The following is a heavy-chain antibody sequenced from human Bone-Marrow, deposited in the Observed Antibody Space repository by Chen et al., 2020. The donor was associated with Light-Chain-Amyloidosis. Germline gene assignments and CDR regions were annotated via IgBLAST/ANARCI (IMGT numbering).Heavy chain of an antibody. CDR3: ARGDYDLGYFDY. Sequence: QVQLQVSGPGLVKPSQTLSLTCTVSGGSISSGDYYWSWIRQPPGKGLEWIGYIYYSGSSHFNPSLKSRVTMSLDTSKNQFSLKLNSVTAADTAVCYCARGDYDLGYFDYWGQGMLVTVSS. D-gene: IGHD3-3*01. V-gene: IGHV4-30-4*01. CDR1: GGSISSGDYY. CDR2: IYYSGSS. J-gene: IGHJ4*02.